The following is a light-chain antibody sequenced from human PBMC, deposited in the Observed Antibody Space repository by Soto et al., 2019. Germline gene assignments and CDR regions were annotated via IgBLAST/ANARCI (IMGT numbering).Light chain of an antibody. CDR2: EAS. V-gene: IGLV2-18*01. CDR1: STDFVSYNR. CDR3: SLYTSENTYV. Sequence: QSVLTQPPSVSGSPGQSVTISCTGTSTDFVSYNRVSWYQQPPDTAPKLMIYEASNRPSGVPDRFSGSKSGNTASLTISGLKAADEADYYCSLYTSENTYVFGTGTKV. J-gene: IGLJ1*01.